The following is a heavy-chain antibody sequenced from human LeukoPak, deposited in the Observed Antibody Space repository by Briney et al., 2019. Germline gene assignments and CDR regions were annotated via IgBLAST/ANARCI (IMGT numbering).Heavy chain of an antibody. J-gene: IGHJ6*03. V-gene: IGHV4-38-2*01. Sequence: SETLSLTCAVSGYSISSGYYWGWIRQPPGKGLEWIGSIYHSGSTYYNPSLKSRVTISVDTSKNQFSLKLSSVTAADTAVHYCARSYYYDSSGYYYVGNEYYYYYYMDVWGKGTTVTVSS. CDR1: GYSISSGYY. D-gene: IGHD3-22*01. CDR3: ARSYYYDSSGYYYVGNEYYYYYYMDV. CDR2: IYHSGST.